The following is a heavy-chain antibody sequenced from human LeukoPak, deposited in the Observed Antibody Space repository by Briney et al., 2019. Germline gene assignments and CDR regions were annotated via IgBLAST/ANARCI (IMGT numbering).Heavy chain of an antibody. Sequence: AGGSLRLSCAASGFTFSDYYMSWIRQAPGKGLEWVSYISGSSTYTNYADSVKGRFTISRDNAKNSVYLQMMSLRAEDTAVYFCARTYCSRGSCYLDYWGQGTLVIVSS. CDR1: GFTFSDYY. CDR3: ARTYCSRGSCYLDY. J-gene: IGHJ4*02. CDR2: ISGSSTYT. V-gene: IGHV3-11*03. D-gene: IGHD2-15*01.